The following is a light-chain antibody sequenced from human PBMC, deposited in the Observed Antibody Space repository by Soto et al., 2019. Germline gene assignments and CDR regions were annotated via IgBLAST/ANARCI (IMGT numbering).Light chain of an antibody. CDR3: MQSTQLPPT. V-gene: IGKV2D-29*01. CDR2: EVS. CDR1: QSLLHITGETF. J-gene: IGKJ5*01. Sequence: DVVMTQTPLSLSVAPGQPASISCKSSQSLLHITGETFLFWYLQKPGQPPQLLIYEVSTRVSGVPDRCSGRGAGTDFTLEISRVATDDVGIYYCMQSTQLPPTFGQGTRLGIE.